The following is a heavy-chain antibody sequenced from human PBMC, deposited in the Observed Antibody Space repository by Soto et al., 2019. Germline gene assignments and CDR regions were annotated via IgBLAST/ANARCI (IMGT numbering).Heavy chain of an antibody. V-gene: IGHV1-69*01. CDR3: ARDPGAPSYGSGSYYPAWYFDL. Sequence: QVQLVQSGAEVKKPGSSVKVSCKASGGTFSSYAISWVRQAPGQGLEWMGGIIPIFGTANYAQKFQGRVTITADESTSTAYMELSSLRSEDTAVYYCARDPGAPSYGSGSYYPAWYFDLWGRGTLVTVSS. CDR1: GGTFSSYA. J-gene: IGHJ2*01. CDR2: IIPIFGTA. D-gene: IGHD3-10*01.